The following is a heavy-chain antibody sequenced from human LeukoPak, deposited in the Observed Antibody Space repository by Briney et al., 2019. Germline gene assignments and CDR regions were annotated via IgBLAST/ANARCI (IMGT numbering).Heavy chain of an antibody. J-gene: IGHJ4*02. D-gene: IGHD6-19*01. V-gene: IGHV3-7*01. CDR2: IKEDGSEK. CDR3: ARDSGRFRLDY. CDR1: GFTFSSYS. Sequence: PGGSLRLSCAASGFTFSSYSMNWVRQAPGKGLEWVASIKEDGSEKYYVDSVKGRFTVSRDNARSSLYLQMNSLRVEDTAVYYCARDSGRFRLDYWGLGVLVTVSS.